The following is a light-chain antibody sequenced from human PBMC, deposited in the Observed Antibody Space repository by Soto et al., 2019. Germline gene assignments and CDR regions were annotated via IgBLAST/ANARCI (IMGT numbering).Light chain of an antibody. CDR1: SSDVGGYDY. J-gene: IGLJ3*02. CDR2: EVT. Sequence: QSVLTQPPSASGSPGQSVTISCTGTSSDVGGYDYVSWYQQHPGKAPKLIIYEVTERPSGVPDRFSGSKSGNTASLTVSGLQAEDEADYYCSSYAGRDSWRFGGGTKVTVL. V-gene: IGLV2-8*01. CDR3: SSYAGRDSWR.